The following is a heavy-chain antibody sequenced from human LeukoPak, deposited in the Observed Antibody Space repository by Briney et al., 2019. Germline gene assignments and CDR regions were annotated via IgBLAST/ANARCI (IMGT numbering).Heavy chain of an antibody. CDR2: VSGYNGNT. J-gene: IGHJ4*02. CDR3: ARNPTVEMAPLYYFDY. Sequence: ASVKVSCKASGYRFTSYGISWVRRAPGQGLEWMGWVSGYNGNTNYAQKLQGRVTMTTDTSTSTAYMELRSLRSDDTAVYYCARNPTVEMAPLYYFDYWGQGTLVTVSS. CDR1: GYRFTSYG. V-gene: IGHV1-18*01. D-gene: IGHD5-24*01.